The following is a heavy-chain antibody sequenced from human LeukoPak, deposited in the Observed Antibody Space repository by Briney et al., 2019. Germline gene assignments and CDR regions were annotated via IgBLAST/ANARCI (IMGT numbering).Heavy chain of an antibody. V-gene: IGHV4-34*01. CDR2: INHSGST. Sequence: SETLSLTCAVYGGSFSGYYWSWIRQPPGKGLEWIGEINHSGSTNYNPSLTSRVTISVDTSKNQFSLKLSSVTAADTAVYYCARATYSSSWFYWGQGTLVTVSS. CDR3: ARATYSSSWFY. J-gene: IGHJ4*02. D-gene: IGHD6-13*01. CDR1: GGSFSGYY.